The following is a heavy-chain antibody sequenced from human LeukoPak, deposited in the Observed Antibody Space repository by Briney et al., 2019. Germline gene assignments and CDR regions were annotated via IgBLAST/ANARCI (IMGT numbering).Heavy chain of an antibody. CDR2: ISGSGGST. CDR1: GFTFSNSA. V-gene: IGHV3-23*01. CDR3: AAVVRSGSPFDY. D-gene: IGHD6-19*01. J-gene: IGHJ4*02. Sequence: GGSLRLSCAASGFTFSNSAMSWVRQAPGKGLEWVSIISGSGGSTSYADSVKGRFTISRDNAKNTLYLQMTSLRVEDTAVYYCAAVVRSGSPFDYWGQGTLVTVSS.